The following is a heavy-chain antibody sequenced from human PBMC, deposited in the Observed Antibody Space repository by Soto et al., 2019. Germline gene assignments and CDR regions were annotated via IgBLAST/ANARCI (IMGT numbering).Heavy chain of an antibody. CDR1: GFTVSSNY. CDR2: IYSGGST. V-gene: IGHV3-53*02. J-gene: IGHJ3*02. CDR3: ASEHILGGDSGSYKYAFDI. D-gene: IGHD1-26*01. Sequence: EVQLVETGGGLIQPGGSLRLSCAASGFTVSSNYMSWVRQAPGKGLEWVSVIYSGGSTYYADSVKGRFTISRDNSKNTLYLQRNSLRAEDTAVYYGASEHILGGDSGSYKYAFDIWGQGTMVTVSS.